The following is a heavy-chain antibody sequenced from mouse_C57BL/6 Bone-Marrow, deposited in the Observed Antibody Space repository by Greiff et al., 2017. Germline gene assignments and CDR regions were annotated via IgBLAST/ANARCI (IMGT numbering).Heavy chain of an antibody. CDR1: GYSFTDYN. D-gene: IGHD2-4*01. CDR2: INPNYGTT. V-gene: IGHV1-39*01. J-gene: IGHJ4*01. CDR3: ARGYDYDYAIDC. Sequence: EVKLQESGPELVKPGASVKISCKASGYSFTDYNMNWVKQSNGKSLEWIGVINPNYGTTSYNQKFKGKAKLTVNQSSSTAYMQLNSLTYEDSAVYYCARGYDYDYAIDCWGQGTSVTVSS.